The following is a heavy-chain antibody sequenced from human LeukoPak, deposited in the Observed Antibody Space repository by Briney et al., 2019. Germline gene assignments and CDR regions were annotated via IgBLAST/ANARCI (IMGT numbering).Heavy chain of an antibody. CDR3: ARVVKYYDFWSGYYDY. J-gene: IGHJ4*02. CDR1: GYTLTELS. Sequence: ASVKVSCKVSGYTLTELSMHWVRQAPGKGLEWMGGFDPEDGETIYAQKFQGRVTMTEDTSTDTAYMELSSLRPEDTAVYYCARVVKYYDFWSGYYDYWGQGTLVTVSS. V-gene: IGHV1-24*01. CDR2: FDPEDGET. D-gene: IGHD3-3*01.